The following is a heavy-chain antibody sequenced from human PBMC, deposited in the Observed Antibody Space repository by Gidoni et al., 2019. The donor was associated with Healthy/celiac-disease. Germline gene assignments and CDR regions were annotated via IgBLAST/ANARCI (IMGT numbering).Heavy chain of an antibody. V-gene: IGHV3-48*04. CDR3: AGPVAAAGDRYYYYGMDV. CDR1: GFTFSSYS. CDR2: ISSSSSTI. Sequence: EVQLVESGGGLVQPGGSLRLSCAASGFTFSSYSMNWVRQAPGRGLEWVSYISSSSSTIYYADSVKGRFTISRDNAKNSLYLQMNSLRAEDTAVYYCAGPVAAAGDRYYYYGMDVWGQGTTVTVSS. D-gene: IGHD6-13*01. J-gene: IGHJ6*02.